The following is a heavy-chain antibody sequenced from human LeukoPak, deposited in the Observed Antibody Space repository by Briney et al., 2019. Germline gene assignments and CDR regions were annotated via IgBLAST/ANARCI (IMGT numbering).Heavy chain of an antibody. CDR3: ARAEYYYDSSGFSPFDY. D-gene: IGHD3-22*01. CDR1: GDSVSSNSAA. V-gene: IGHV6-1*01. J-gene: IGHJ4*02. Sequence: SQTLSLTCAISGDSVSSNSAAWNWIRQSPSRGLEWLGRTYYRSKWYNDYAVSVKSRITINPDTSKNQFSLQLNSVTPEDTAVYYCARAEYYYDSSGFSPFDYWGQGTLVTVSS. CDR2: TYYRSKWYN.